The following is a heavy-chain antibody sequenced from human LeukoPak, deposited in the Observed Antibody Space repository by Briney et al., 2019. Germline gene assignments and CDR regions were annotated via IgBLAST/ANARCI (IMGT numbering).Heavy chain of an antibody. Sequence: PGGSLRLSCAASGFTFSSYGMSWVRQAPGKGLEWVANIKQDGSEKYYEDSVKGRFTISRDNAKNSLYLQMNSLRAEDTAVYYCARDYPYYYDSSGYYYNYWGQGTLVTVSS. V-gene: IGHV3-7*01. CDR2: IKQDGSEK. CDR1: GFTFSSYG. CDR3: ARDYPYYYDSSGYYYNY. J-gene: IGHJ4*02. D-gene: IGHD3-22*01.